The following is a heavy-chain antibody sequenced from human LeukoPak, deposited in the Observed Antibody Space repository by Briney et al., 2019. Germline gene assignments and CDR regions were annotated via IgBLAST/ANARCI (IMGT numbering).Heavy chain of an antibody. Sequence: SQTLSLTCTVSGGSISSGSYYWSWIRQPAGKGLEWIGRIYTSGSTNYNPSLKSRVTISVDTSKNQFSLKLSSVTAADTAVYYCARHPTMAKRWFDYWGQGTLVTVSS. CDR1: GGSISSGSYY. CDR3: ARHPTMAKRWFDY. CDR2: IYTSGST. V-gene: IGHV4-61*02. J-gene: IGHJ4*02. D-gene: IGHD5-24*01.